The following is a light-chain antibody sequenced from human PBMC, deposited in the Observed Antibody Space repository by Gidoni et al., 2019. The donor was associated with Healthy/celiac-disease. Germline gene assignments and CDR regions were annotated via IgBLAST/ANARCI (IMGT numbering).Light chain of an antibody. Sequence: DIVMMQSPATLSVSPGERATRSCSASQSVSNNFAQYQQKPGHAPRLLIYGASTRATGIPARFSVIGSETEFTLTISSLQSEDFAVYYCQQYNNWPPWTFGQGTKVEIK. CDR3: QQYNNWPPWT. J-gene: IGKJ1*01. CDR1: QSVSNN. V-gene: IGKV3-15*01. CDR2: GAS.